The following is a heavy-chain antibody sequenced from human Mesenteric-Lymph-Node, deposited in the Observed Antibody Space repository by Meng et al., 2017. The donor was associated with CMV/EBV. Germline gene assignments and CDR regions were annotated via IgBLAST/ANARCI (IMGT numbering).Heavy chain of an antibody. CDR2: VKSASAGGAA. CDR1: DFTLNGAW. D-gene: IGHD1-26*01. J-gene: IGHJ4*02. CDR3: TTGWDQYFDF. Sequence: EVQLVESGGGLVNRGGSLGLPCVASDFTLNGAWMNWVRQAPGKGLEWVGRVKSASAGGAADAAAPVKGRFTVSRDDSRKTVHLQMDNLKIEDTAVYYCTTGWDQYFDFWGQGALVTVSS. V-gene: IGHV3-15*07.